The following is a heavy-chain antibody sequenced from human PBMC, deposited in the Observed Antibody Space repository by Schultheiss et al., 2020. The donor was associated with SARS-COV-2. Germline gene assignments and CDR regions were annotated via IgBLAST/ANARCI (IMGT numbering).Heavy chain of an antibody. D-gene: IGHD6-19*01. CDR1: GGSFSGYY. J-gene: IGHJ4*02. V-gene: IGHV4-34*01. CDR3: ARGPGSSGWPYYFDY. CDR2: INHSGST. Sequence: SETLSLTCAVYGGSFSGYYWSWIRQPPGKGLEWIGEINHSGSTNYNPSLKSRVTISVDTSKNQFSLQLNSVTAADTAVYYCARGPGSSGWPYYFDYWGQGTLVTVSS.